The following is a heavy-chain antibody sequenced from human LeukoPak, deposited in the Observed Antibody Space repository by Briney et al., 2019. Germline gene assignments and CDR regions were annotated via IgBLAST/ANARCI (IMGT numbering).Heavy chain of an antibody. V-gene: IGHV1-2*02. CDR1: GYTFTGYY. CDR2: INPNSGGT. J-gene: IGHJ4*02. Sequence: GASVKVSCKASGYTFTGYYLHWVRQAPGQGLEWMGWINPNSGGTKYAQKFQGRVTMTKDTSISTAYMDLSRLRSDDTAVYYCARDHYGSGSYYQLGYWGQGTLVTVSS. CDR3: ARDHYGSGSYYQLGY. D-gene: IGHD3-10*01.